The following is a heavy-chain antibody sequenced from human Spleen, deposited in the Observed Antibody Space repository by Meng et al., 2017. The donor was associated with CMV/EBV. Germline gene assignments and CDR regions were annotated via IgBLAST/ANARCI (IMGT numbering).Heavy chain of an antibody. CDR3: TRGWYSSSSGNDAFEI. J-gene: IGHJ3*02. V-gene: IGHV1-2*02. CDR2: INPNSDDT. D-gene: IGHD6-6*01. Sequence: ASVKVSCKASGYTFTGYYIHWVRQAPGQGLEWMGWINPNSDDTNYTPKFQGRVTMTRDTSISTAYMELSRLRSDDKAVYYCTRGWYSSSSGNDAFEIWGQGTMVTVSS. CDR1: GYTFTGYY.